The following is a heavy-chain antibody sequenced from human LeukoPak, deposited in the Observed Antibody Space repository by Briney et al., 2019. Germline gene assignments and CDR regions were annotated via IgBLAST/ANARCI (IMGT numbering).Heavy chain of an antibody. D-gene: IGHD5-18*01. J-gene: IGHJ4*02. Sequence: PGGSLRLSCAASGFTFSSYAMSWVRQAPGKGLEWVSAISGSGGSTYSADSVKGRFTISRDNAKNTLYLQMNSLRAEDTAVYYCARGGGYSYGSFDYWGQGTLVTVSS. CDR1: GFTFSSYA. CDR2: ISGSGGST. V-gene: IGHV3-23*01. CDR3: ARGGGYSYGSFDY.